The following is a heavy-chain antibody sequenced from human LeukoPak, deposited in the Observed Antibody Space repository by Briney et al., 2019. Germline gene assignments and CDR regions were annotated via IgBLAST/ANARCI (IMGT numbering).Heavy chain of an antibody. CDR3: ARDGSNYYFDY. V-gene: IGHV3-66*01. J-gene: IGHJ4*02. D-gene: IGHD5-24*01. CDR1: GFIVSDNH. Sequence: GGSLRLSCAASGFIVSDNHMNWVRQTPGKGLEWVSIIYINAVTTHYADSVKGRFTISRNNSKNTVYLQMNNLRAEDSAVYYCARDGSNYYFDYWGQGTLVTVSS. CDR2: IYINAVTT.